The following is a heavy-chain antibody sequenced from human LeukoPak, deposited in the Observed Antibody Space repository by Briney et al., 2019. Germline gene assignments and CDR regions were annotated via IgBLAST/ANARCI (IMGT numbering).Heavy chain of an antibody. CDR3: ASEGRVH. V-gene: IGHV1-8*01. Sequence: ASVKVFCRACGYLFRIYYIHWVRQATGQGLEWMIDINPNRGNSPYAQMFQRSDTVTTDASLSTAYIDLRGLSSEHSALYFCASEGRVHWGQGPLVTVS. CDR1: GYLFRIYY. J-gene: IGHJ4*02. D-gene: IGHD2-8*02. CDR2: INPNRGNS.